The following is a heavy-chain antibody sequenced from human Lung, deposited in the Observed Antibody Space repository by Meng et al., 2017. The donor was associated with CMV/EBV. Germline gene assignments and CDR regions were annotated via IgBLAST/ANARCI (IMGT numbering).Heavy chain of an antibody. CDR3: ASTTPFCSTTSSYTYLDY. D-gene: IGHD2-2*02. Sequence: SVXVSCKASGGTFSSYAISWVRQAPGQGLEWMGGIITIFGTANYAQKFQGRVTITTDESTSTAYMELSSLRSEDTAVYYCASTTPFCSTTSSYTYLDYWXQGTXVTVSS. CDR1: GGTFSSYA. CDR2: IITIFGTA. J-gene: IGHJ4*02. V-gene: IGHV1-69*05.